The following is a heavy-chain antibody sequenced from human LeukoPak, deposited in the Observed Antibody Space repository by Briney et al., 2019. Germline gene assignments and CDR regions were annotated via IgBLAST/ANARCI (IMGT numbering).Heavy chain of an antibody. V-gene: IGHV3-30*02. Sequence: GGSLRLSCAASGFIFSSYGMHWVRQAPGKGLEWVTFIRYDGREKYYADSVKGRFTISRDNAKNTVYLQMNSLRVDDTAEYYCVTCLMSERKEIRGVPDSWGQGTLVTVSS. CDR2: IRYDGREK. CDR3: VTCLMSERKEIRGVPDS. D-gene: IGHD3-10*01. CDR1: GFIFSSYG. J-gene: IGHJ4*02.